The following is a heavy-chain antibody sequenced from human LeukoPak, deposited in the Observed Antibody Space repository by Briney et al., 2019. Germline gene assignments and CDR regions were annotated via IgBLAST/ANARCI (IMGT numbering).Heavy chain of an antibody. CDR3: ARDAGSIAAAGLVDV. J-gene: IGHJ6*02. D-gene: IGHD6-13*01. CDR2: IYYSGST. V-gene: IGHV4-59*01. Sequence: PSETLSLTCTVSGGSISSYYWSWIRQPPGKGLEWIGYIYYSGSTNCNPSLKSRVTISVDTSKNQFSLKLSSVTAADTAAYYCARDAGSIAAAGLVDVWGQGTTVTVSS. CDR1: GGSISSYY.